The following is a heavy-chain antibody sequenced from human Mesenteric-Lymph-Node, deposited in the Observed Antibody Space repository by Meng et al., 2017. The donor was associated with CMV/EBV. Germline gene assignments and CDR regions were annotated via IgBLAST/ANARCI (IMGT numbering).Heavy chain of an antibody. J-gene: IGHJ6*02. CDR2: ISAYNGNT. V-gene: IGHV1-18*01. CDR1: NYTLTTNG. CDR3: ARESSPPWELDYYYYGMDV. D-gene: IGHD1-26*01. Sequence: ASVKVSCKTSNYTLTTNGIVWVRQAPGQGLEWMGWISAYNGNTNYAQKLQGRVTMTTDTSTSAAYMELRSLRSDDTAVYYCARESSPPWELDYYYYGMDVWGQGTTVTVSS.